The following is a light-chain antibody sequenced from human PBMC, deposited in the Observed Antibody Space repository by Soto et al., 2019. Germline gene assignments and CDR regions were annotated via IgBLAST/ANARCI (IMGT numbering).Light chain of an antibody. J-gene: IGKJ1*01. CDR1: QSVSSSY. V-gene: IGKV3-20*01. CDR3: QQYGSSW. Sequence: EIVLTQSPGTLSLSPGERATLSCRASQSVSSSYLAWYQQKPGQAPRLLIYGASSRATGIPDRFSGSGSGTDFTLTISRLEPEDFAVYYCQQYGSSWFGQGTKVDIK. CDR2: GAS.